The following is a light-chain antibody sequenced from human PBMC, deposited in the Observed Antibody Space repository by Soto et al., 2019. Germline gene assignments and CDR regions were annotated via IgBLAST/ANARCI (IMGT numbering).Light chain of an antibody. Sequence: IVLTQSPGTLSLSPGERATLSCRASQSVTSNYLAWYQQKPGQAPRLLIYGASSRATGIPDNFSGSGSGTDFTLTISRLEPEDFAVYYCQHYGRPQWTFGQGTKVEIK. J-gene: IGKJ1*01. CDR2: GAS. CDR3: QHYGRPQWT. CDR1: QSVTSNY. V-gene: IGKV3-20*01.